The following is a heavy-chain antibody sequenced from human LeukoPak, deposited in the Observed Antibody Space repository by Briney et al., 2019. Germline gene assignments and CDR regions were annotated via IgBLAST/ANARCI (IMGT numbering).Heavy chain of an antibody. CDR2: ISSSGSTI. J-gene: IGHJ3*02. D-gene: IGHD5-18*01. CDR1: GFTFSSYE. Sequence: SGGSPRLSCAASGFTFSSYEMNWVRQAPGKGLEWVSYISSSGSTIYYADSVKGRFTISRDNAKNSLYLQMNSLRAEDTAVYYCARGGGYSYGYTAFDIWGQGTMVTVSS. CDR3: ARGGGYSYGYTAFDI. V-gene: IGHV3-48*03.